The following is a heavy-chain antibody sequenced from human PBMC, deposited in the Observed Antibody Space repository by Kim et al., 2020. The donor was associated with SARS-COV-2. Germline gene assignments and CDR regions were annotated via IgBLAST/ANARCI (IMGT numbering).Heavy chain of an antibody. V-gene: IGHV4-59*01. Sequence: SETLSLTCTVSGGSISSYYWSWIRQPPGKGLEWIGYIYYSGSTNYNPSLKSRVTISVDTSKNQFSLKLSSVTAADTAVYYCARTYSSSWNRYYYGMDVWGQGTTVTVSS. D-gene: IGHD6-13*01. CDR2: IYYSGST. CDR1: GGSISSYY. J-gene: IGHJ6*02. CDR3: ARTYSSSWNRYYYGMDV.